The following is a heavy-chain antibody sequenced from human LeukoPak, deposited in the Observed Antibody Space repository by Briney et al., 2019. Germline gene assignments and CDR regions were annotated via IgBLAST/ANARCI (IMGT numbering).Heavy chain of an antibody. CDR2: ISGSGGST. CDR3: ARGGAVAGFDY. Sequence: SGGSLRLSCAASGFTFSSYAMSWVRQAPGKGLEWVSAISGSGGSTYYADSVKGRFTISRDNSKNTLCLQMNSLRAEDTAVYYCARGGAVAGFDYWGQGTLVTVSS. CDR1: GFTFSSYA. D-gene: IGHD6-19*01. J-gene: IGHJ4*02. V-gene: IGHV3-23*01.